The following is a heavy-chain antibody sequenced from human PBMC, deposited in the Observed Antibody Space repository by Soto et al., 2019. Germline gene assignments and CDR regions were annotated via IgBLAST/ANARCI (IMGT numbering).Heavy chain of an antibody. CDR2: IFPLTDIP. CDR3: ASGPLVVVNYFES. Sequence: QVQLVQSGTEVKKPGSSVKVSCKASGGTFRNYPINWVRQAPGQGLEWMGSIFPLTDIPDYAQNFQARLTISADKATSTAYMESSSLTSDDTAMYFCASGPLVVVNYFESWGQGTPVTVSS. CDR1: GGTFRNYP. V-gene: IGHV1-69*02. J-gene: IGHJ4*02.